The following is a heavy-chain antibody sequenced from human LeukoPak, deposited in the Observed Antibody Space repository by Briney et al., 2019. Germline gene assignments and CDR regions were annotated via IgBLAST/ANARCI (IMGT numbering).Heavy chain of an antibody. V-gene: IGHV3-53*01. Sequence: GGSLRLSCAASGFTVSSNYMSWVRQAPGKGLEWVSVIYSGGSTFYADSVKGRFSISRDNSKNTLYLQMNSLRAEDTAVYYCARENYDILTYFGTGMDVWGQGTTVTVSS. CDR1: GFTVSSNY. CDR2: IYSGGST. D-gene: IGHD3-9*01. J-gene: IGHJ6*02. CDR3: ARENYDILTYFGTGMDV.